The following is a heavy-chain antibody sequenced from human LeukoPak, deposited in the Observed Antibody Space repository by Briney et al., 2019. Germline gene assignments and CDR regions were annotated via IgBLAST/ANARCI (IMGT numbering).Heavy chain of an antibody. J-gene: IGHJ3*02. CDR2: IHYSGST. CDR1: GGSISSGGYY. CDR3: ARWPNVVVTAIHAFDI. Sequence: PSETLSLTCTVSGGSISSGGYYWSWIRQHPGKGLEWIGYIHYSGSTYYNPSLKSRVTISVDTSKNQFSLKLSSVTAADTAVYYCARWPNVVVTAIHAFDIWGQGTMVTVSS. V-gene: IGHV4-31*03. D-gene: IGHD2-21*02.